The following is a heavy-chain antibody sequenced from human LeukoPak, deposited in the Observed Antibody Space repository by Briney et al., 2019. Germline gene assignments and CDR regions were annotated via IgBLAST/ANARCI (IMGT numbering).Heavy chain of an antibody. CDR1: GFTFSSYS. Sequence: GGSLRLSCAASGFTFSSYSMNWVRQAPGKGLEWVSYISSSSSTIYYADSVQGRFAISRDNSKNTLYLQMNSLRAEDTAVYFCAKDPNGDYIGTFDIWGQGTMVVVSS. J-gene: IGHJ3*02. CDR2: ISSSSSTI. D-gene: IGHD4-17*01. V-gene: IGHV3-48*01. CDR3: AKDPNGDYIGTFDI.